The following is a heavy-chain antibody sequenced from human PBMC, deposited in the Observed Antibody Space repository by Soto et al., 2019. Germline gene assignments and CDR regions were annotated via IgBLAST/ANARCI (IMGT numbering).Heavy chain of an antibody. CDR1: GDSIRGGVYF. CDR3: ARDRGVVVGTFDS. J-gene: IGHJ4*02. D-gene: IGHD3-10*01. V-gene: IGHV4-30-4*01. Sequence: QVQLQESGPGLVKPSQTLSLTCTVSGDSIRGGVYFWSWIRRPPGKGLEWLGYVYSSGSTSYNPSLEDRLSISKNVPRNQCSLDLSSVTAADTAVYYCARDRGVVVGTFDSWGQGILVTVS. CDR2: VYSSGST.